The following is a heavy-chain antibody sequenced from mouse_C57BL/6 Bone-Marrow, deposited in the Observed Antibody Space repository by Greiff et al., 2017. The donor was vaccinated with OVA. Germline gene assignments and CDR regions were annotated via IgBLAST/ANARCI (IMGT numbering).Heavy chain of an antibody. Sequence: VQLQQSGAELVKPGASVKLSCTASGFNINDYYMPWVKQTTEQGLEWIGRLGAEDGETKYPPKFKGQATITADTSSNTAYLQLSSLTSEDTAVYYCARSITTVVAHYAMDYWGQGTSVTVSS. CDR1: GFNINDYY. V-gene: IGHV14-2*01. D-gene: IGHD1-1*01. CDR3: ARSITTVVAHYAMDY. CDR2: LGAEDGET. J-gene: IGHJ4*01.